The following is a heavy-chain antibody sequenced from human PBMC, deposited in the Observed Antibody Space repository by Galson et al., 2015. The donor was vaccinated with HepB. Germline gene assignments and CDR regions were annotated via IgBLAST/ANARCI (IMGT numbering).Heavy chain of an antibody. CDR3: ARAGQWLTFDY. CDR1: GDSISGYY. J-gene: IGHJ4*02. D-gene: IGHD6-19*01. V-gene: IGHV4-4*07. CDR2: IYSTGST. Sequence: ETLSLTCNVSGDSISGYYWRWIRQPAGKGLEWIGRIYSTGSTTYNPSLNSRVTMSVDTSNNQFSLKMNSVTAADTAVYFCARAGQWLTFDYWGQGALVIVSS.